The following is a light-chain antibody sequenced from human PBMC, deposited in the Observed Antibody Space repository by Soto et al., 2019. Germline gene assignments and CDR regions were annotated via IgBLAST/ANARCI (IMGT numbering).Light chain of an antibody. V-gene: IGLV2-14*01. CDR3: SSYTSDWGV. CDR1: SSDVGGYDF. J-gene: IGLJ1*01. Sequence: QSVLTQPATMSGSLGQSITISYTGTSSDVGGYDFVSWYQHHPGKAPKLIIYEVRARPSGVSDRFSGSKSGNTASLTISGLQAEDEADYYCSSYTSDWGVFGTGTKVTVL. CDR2: EVR.